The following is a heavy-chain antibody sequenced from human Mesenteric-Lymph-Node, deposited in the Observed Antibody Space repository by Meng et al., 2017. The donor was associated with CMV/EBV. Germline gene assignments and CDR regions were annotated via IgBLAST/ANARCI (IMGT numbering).Heavy chain of an antibody. CDR3: ARVSLRLDGMDV. J-gene: IGHJ6*02. Sequence: ASVKVSCKASGYTFTGYYMHWVRQAPGQGLEWMGWINPNSGGTNYAQKFQGRATMTRDTSTSTAYMELRSLRSDDTAVYYCARVSLRLDGMDVWGQGTTVTVSS. D-gene: IGHD3-16*01. CDR1: GYTFTGYY. V-gene: IGHV1-2*02. CDR2: INPNSGGT.